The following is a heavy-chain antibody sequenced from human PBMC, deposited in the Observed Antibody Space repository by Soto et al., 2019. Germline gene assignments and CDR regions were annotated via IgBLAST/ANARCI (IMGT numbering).Heavy chain of an antibody. V-gene: IGHV4-30-2*01. CDR1: DGCITSGGYS. J-gene: IGHJ4*02. CDR3: VRGPPFGR. Sequence: QLQLQESGSGLVKPSQTLSLTCAVSDGCITSGGYSLSWIRQPPGKGLEWIAYIYHSVSTYYNPSLKSRVNRSVDRSQNQFSLKLSSVTAADTAVYYCVRGPPFGRWGQGTLVTVSS. D-gene: IGHD3-3*01. CDR2: IYHSVST.